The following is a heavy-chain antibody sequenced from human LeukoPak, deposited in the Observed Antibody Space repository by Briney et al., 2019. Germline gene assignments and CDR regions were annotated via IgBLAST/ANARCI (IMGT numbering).Heavy chain of an antibody. Sequence: SETLSLTCTVSGGSISSGDYYWSWIRQPPGKGLEWIGEINHSGSASYNPSLKSRVTISLDTSKNQFSLKLSSVTAADTAVYYCARGDYDYIWGSYRSACGFDMWGRGTMVTVSS. CDR3: ARGDYDYIWGSYRSACGFDM. CDR2: INHSGSA. J-gene: IGHJ3*02. D-gene: IGHD3-16*02. CDR1: GGSISSGDYY. V-gene: IGHV4-39*07.